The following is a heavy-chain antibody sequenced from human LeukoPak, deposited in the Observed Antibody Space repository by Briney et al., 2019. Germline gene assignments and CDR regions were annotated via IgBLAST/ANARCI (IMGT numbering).Heavy chain of an antibody. D-gene: IGHD6-6*01. CDR2: INPNSGGT. Sequence: GASVKVSCKASGYTFTGYYMHWVRQAPGQGLEWMGRINPNSGGTNYAQKFQGRVTMTRDTSISTAYMELSRLRSDDTAVYYCARDQTRIAARREFDYWGQGTLLTVSS. V-gene: IGHV1-2*06. CDR3: ARDQTRIAARREFDY. J-gene: IGHJ4*02. CDR1: GYTFTGYY.